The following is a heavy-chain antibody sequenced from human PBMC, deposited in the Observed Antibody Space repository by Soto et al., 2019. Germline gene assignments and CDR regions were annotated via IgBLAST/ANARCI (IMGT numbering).Heavy chain of an antibody. CDR1: GFTFSSYG. Sequence: QVQLVESGGGVVQPGRSLRISCAASGFTFSSYGMHWVRQAPGKGLEWVAIIWYDGSDKYFADSVKGRFTISRDNSKNTLYLQMNSLRAEDTGVYYCAKDGATRAWFGPWGQGTLVTVSS. D-gene: IGHD1-26*01. CDR2: IWYDGSDK. CDR3: AKDGATRAWFGP. J-gene: IGHJ5*02. V-gene: IGHV3-33*06.